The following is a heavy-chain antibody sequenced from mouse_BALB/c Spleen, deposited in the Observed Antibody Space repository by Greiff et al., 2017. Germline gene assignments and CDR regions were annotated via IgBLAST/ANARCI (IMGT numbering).Heavy chain of an antibody. CDR3: ARDRGRRDDAMDY. CDR1: GFSLTGYG. D-gene: IGHD2-13*01. CDR2: IWGDGST. V-gene: IGHV2-6-7*01. J-gene: IGHJ4*01. Sequence: QVQLKQSGPGLVAPSQSLSITCTVSGFSLTGYGVNWVRQPPGKGLEWLGMIWGDGSTDYNSALKSRLSISKDNSKSQVFLKMNSLQTDDTARYYCARDRGRRDDAMDYWVKEPQSPSPQ.